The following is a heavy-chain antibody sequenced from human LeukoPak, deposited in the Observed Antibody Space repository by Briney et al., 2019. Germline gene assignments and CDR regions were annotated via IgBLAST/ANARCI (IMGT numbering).Heavy chain of an antibody. Sequence: GGSLRLSCAASGFTFSTYWMTWVRQAPGKGLEWVANIKQDGTEITYVDSVKGRFTISRDNAKNSLYLQMNSLRAEDTAVYYCAREGYSSSWYYFDYWGQGTLVTVSS. V-gene: IGHV3-7*01. CDR2: IKQDGTEI. J-gene: IGHJ4*02. CDR1: GFTFSTYW. CDR3: AREGYSSSWYYFDY. D-gene: IGHD6-13*01.